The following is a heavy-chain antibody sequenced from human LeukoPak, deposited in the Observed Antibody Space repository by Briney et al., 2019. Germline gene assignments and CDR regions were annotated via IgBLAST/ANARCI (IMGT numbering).Heavy chain of an antibody. Sequence: GGSLRLSCAASGFTFSNNYMSWVRQAPGKGLEWVSLIYGGGTTYYADSVKGRFTISRDTSQNTLYLQMISLRDEDTAVYYCAAGYYYGSGSPIKFDYWGQGTLVTVSS. D-gene: IGHD3-10*01. CDR1: GFTFSNNY. CDR2: IYGGGTT. V-gene: IGHV3-53*01. CDR3: AAGYYYGSGSPIKFDY. J-gene: IGHJ4*02.